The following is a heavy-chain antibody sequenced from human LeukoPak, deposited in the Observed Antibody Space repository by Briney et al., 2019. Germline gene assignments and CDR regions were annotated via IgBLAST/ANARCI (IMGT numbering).Heavy chain of an antibody. V-gene: IGHV3-21*04. CDR2: FSSKRNST. CDR3: AKAAVAGEFDY. CDR1: GFTFSIYS. J-gene: IGHJ4*02. Sequence: GGSLRLSCTASGFTFSIYSVNWVRQAPGKGLEWVSSFSSKRNSTHYADSVKGRFTIPRDNAKNSLYLQMNSLRAEDTALYYCAKAAVAGEFDYWGQGTLVTVSS. D-gene: IGHD6-19*01.